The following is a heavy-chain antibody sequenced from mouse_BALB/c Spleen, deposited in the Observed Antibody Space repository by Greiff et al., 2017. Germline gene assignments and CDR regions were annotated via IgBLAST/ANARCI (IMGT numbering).Heavy chain of an antibody. Sequence: QVQLQQPGAELVKPGASVKLSCKASGYTFTSYWMHWVKQRPGQGLEWIGEINPSNGRTNYNEKFKSKATLTVDKSSSTAYMQLSSLTSEDSAVYYCARPGYDYHYFDDWGQGTTLTVSS. D-gene: IGHD2-4*01. CDR2: INPSNGRT. CDR3: ARPGYDYHYFDD. CDR1: GYTFTSYW. J-gene: IGHJ2*01. V-gene: IGHV1S81*02.